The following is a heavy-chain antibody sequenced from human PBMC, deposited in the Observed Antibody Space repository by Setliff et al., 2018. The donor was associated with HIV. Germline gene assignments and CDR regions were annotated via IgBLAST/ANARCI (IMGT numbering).Heavy chain of an antibody. CDR2: ISAYNGNT. CDR1: GYTFTSYG. J-gene: IGHJ6*02. CDR3: ARYSSSWYPVYYYGMDV. D-gene: IGHD6-13*01. V-gene: IGHV1-18*01. Sequence: ASVKVSCKASGYTFTSYGISWVRQAPGQGLEWMGWISAYNGNTNYAQKLQGRVTMTTDTSTSTAYMELRSLRSDDTAVYYCARYSSSWYPVYYYGMDVWGQGTTVTVSS.